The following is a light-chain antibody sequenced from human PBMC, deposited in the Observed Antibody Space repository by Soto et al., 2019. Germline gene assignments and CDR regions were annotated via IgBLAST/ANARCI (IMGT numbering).Light chain of an antibody. CDR3: SSYAGSTVV. Sequence: QSVLTQPPSAAGSPGQSVTISCTGTSSDVGGYNYVSWYQQHPGKAPKLMIYEVSKRPSGVPDRFSGSKSGNTASLTVSGLHAEDEADSYCSSYAGSTVVFGGGTKLTVL. J-gene: IGLJ2*01. V-gene: IGLV2-8*01. CDR2: EVS. CDR1: SSDVGGYNY.